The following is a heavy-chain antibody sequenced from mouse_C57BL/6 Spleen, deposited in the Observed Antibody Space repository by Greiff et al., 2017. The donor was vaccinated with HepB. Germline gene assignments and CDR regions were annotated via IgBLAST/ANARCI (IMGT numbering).Heavy chain of an antibody. D-gene: IGHD1-1*01. CDR2: IYPGDGDT. V-gene: IGHV1-82*01. CDR3: ARDYYYYPIPDYYAMDY. Sequence: VQLQQSGPELVKPGASVKISCKASGYAFSSSWMNWVKQRPGKGLEWIGRIYPGDGDTNYNGKFKGKATLTADKSSSTAYMQLSSLTSEDSAVYFCARDYYYYPIPDYYAMDYWGQPTSVTVSS. CDR1: GYAFSSSW. J-gene: IGHJ4*01.